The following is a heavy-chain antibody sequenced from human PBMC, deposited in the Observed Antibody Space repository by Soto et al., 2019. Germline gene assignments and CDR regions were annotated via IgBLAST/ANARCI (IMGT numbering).Heavy chain of an antibody. Sequence: GGSLRLSCAASGFTFSSYEMNWVRQAPGKGLEWVSYISSSGSTIYYADSVKGRFTISRDNAKNSLYLQMNSLRAEDAAVYYCAMYIGDAFDIWGQGTMVTVSS. D-gene: IGHD1-20*01. J-gene: IGHJ3*02. CDR3: AMYIGDAFDI. CDR2: ISSSGSTI. V-gene: IGHV3-48*03. CDR1: GFTFSSYE.